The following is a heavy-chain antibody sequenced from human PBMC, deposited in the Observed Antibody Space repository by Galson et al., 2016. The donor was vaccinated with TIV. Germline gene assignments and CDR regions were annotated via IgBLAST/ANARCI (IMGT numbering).Heavy chain of an antibody. CDR2: ISVYNGNT. J-gene: IGHJ6*02. CDR3: ARHGEMSTMTYSYKYGLDV. D-gene: IGHD5-24*01. CDR1: GYTFSSYG. Sequence: SVKVSCKASGYTFSSYGITWVRQAPGQGLEWMGWISVYNGNTKYAQNIQGRVTMTTDTSTTTAYMELRSLRSDDTAIYYCARHGEMSTMTYSYKYGLDVWGQGTTVTVSS. V-gene: IGHV1-18*04.